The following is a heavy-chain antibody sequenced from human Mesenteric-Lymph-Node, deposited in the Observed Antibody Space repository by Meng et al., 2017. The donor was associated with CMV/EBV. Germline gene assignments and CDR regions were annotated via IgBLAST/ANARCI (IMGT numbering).Heavy chain of an antibody. CDR1: GGSISSYY. D-gene: IGHD6-13*01. Sequence: SETLSLTCTVSGGSISSYYWSWIRQPPGKGLEWIGYIYYSGSTNYNPSLKSRVTISVDTSKNQFSLKLSSVTAADTAVYYCAGSSSWYHYWGQGTLVTVSS. V-gene: IGHV4-59*01. J-gene: IGHJ4*02. CDR3: AGSSSWYHY. CDR2: IYYSGST.